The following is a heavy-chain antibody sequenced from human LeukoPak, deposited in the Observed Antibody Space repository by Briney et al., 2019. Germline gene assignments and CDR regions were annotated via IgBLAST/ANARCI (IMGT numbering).Heavy chain of an antibody. J-gene: IGHJ5*02. CDR1: GGSISSYY. V-gene: IGHV4-59*08. D-gene: IGHD5-24*01. Sequence: SETLSLTCSVSGGSISSYYWSWIRQPPGKGLEWIGYIYYSGRTNYNPSLKSRVTISVDTSKNQFSLKLSSVTAADTAVYYCARGGMATIRNWFDPWGQGTLVTVSS. CDR3: ARGGMATIRNWFDP. CDR2: IYYSGRT.